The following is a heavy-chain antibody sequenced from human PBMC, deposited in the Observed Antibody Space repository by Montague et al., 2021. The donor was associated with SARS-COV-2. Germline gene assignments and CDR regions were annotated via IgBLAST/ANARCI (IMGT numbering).Heavy chain of an antibody. V-gene: IGHV3-9*01. CDR3: VKDYMIREVSVTLFDAFDI. CDR1: GFTFDQYS. D-gene: IGHD3-10*01. Sequence: SPRLSCAASGFTFDQYSMHWVRQAPGKGLEWVSGITWNSGKIGYADSVKGRFTISRDNAKNSLFLQMNSLRPEDTALYYCVKDYMIREVSVTLFDAFDIWGQGTLVTVSS. CDR2: ITWNSGKI. J-gene: IGHJ3*02.